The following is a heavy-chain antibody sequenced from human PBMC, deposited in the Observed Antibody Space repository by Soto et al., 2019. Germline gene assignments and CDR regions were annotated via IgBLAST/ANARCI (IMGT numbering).Heavy chain of an antibody. J-gene: IGHJ3*02. V-gene: IGHV1-2*02. CDR3: ARDLAGYYDSRPFDI. D-gene: IGHD3-22*01. CDR1: GYTFTGYY. CDR2: INPNSGGT. Sequence: ASVKVSFKASGYTFTGYYMHWVRQAPGQGLEWMGWINPNSGGTNYAQKFQGRVTMTRDTSISTAYMELSRLRSDDTAVYYCARDLAGYYDSRPFDIWGQGTMVTVSS.